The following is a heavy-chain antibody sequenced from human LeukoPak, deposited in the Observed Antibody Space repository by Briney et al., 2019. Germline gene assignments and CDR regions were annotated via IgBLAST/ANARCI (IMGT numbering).Heavy chain of an antibody. CDR3: VRDHEYGDNDY. D-gene: IGHD4/OR15-4a*01. CDR1: GYTFSKYY. J-gene: IGHJ4*02. V-gene: IGHV1-46*01. Sequence: GASVTVSCKTSGYTFSKYYMHWVRQAPGQGLEWMGIINIGGGTTIYAQKFQGRVTMTRDTSTSTAYMELSSLTSEDTAVYFCVRDHEYGDNDYWGQGTLVTVSS. CDR2: INIGGGTT.